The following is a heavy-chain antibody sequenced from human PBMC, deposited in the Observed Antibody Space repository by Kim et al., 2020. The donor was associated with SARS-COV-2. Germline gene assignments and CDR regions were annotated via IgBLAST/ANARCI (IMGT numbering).Heavy chain of an antibody. Sequence: YYGDSVKGRFTIFRDNGKNSLYLQMNSLRAEDTAVYYCARESRVELFSDYWGQGILVSVSS. V-gene: IGHV3-21*01. J-gene: IGHJ4*02. CDR3: ARESRVELFSDY. D-gene: IGHD2-2*01.